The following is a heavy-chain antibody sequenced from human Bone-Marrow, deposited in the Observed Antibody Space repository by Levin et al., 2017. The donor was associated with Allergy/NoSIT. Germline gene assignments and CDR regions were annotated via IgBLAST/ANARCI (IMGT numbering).Heavy chain of an antibody. CDR2: ISGSGGST. J-gene: IGHJ4*02. V-gene: IGHV3-23*01. Sequence: GESLKISCAASGFTFSNYAMSWVRQAPGKGLEWVSAISGSGGSTYYADSVKGRFTISRDNSKNTLYLQMDSLRADDTAVYYCAKAYSSGHNWGQGTLVTVSS. CDR3: AKAYSSGHN. CDR1: GFTFSNYA. D-gene: IGHD6-19*01.